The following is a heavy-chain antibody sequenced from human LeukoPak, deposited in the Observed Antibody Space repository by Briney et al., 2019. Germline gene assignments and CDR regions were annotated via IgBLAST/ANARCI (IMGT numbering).Heavy chain of an antibody. CDR3: ARDPEYGALNS. J-gene: IGHJ4*02. D-gene: IGHD4-17*01. CDR2: INDDGKEE. CDR1: GFIFKKTW. Sequence: PGGSLRLSCAASGFIFKKTWMAWVRQAPGKGLEGVANINDDGKEEKYVDSVKGRFTISRDNAKNSLFLQLNSLRAEDTAIYYCARDPEYGALNSWGQGTLVSVSS. V-gene: IGHV3-7*01.